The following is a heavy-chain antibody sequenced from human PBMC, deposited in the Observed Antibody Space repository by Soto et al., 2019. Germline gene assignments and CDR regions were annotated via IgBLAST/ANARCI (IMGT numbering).Heavy chain of an antibody. CDR2: ISGSGDST. D-gene: IGHD6-13*01. V-gene: IGHV3-23*01. Sequence: PGGSLRLSCAASGFTFSSYAMSWVRQAPGKGLEWVSAISGSGDSTYYADSVKGHFTISRDNSKNTLYLQMNSLRAEDTAVYFCAKRGSSSWFYDFWGQGTLVTVSS. CDR1: GFTFSSYA. J-gene: IGHJ4*02. CDR3: AKRGSSSWFYDF.